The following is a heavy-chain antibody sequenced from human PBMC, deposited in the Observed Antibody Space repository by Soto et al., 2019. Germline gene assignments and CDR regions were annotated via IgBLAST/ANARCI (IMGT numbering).Heavy chain of an antibody. CDR3: GRAMPPVLNWNDAVDY. V-gene: IGHV1-46*01. J-gene: IGHJ4*02. D-gene: IGHD1-1*01. CDR1: GYTFTSYY. Sequence: QVQLVQSGAEVKKPGASVKVSCKASGYTFTSYYMHWVRQAPGQGLEWMGIINPSGGSTSYAQKYRGRVTMTRDTSTSTDHMELRNLRSEDTAVYYCGRAMPPVLNWNDAVDYWGQGSLVTVAS. CDR2: INPSGGST.